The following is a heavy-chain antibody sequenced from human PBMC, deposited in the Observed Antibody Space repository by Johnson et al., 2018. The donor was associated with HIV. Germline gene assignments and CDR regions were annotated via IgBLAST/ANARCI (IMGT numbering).Heavy chain of an antibody. J-gene: IGHJ3*01. Sequence: VQLVESGGALVQPGGSLRLSCAASGFTFSDYAMTWVRQAPGKGLEWVSVISADAKRTYYAASVEGRFTISRDNSKNTLSLHMNRLRAGDTAIYYCARGIYVKGASGSPYNAFDFWGQGTPVTVSS. CDR3: ARGIYVKGASGSPYNAFDF. D-gene: IGHD2-21*01. V-gene: IGHV3-23*04. CDR1: GFTFSDYA. CDR2: ISADAKRT.